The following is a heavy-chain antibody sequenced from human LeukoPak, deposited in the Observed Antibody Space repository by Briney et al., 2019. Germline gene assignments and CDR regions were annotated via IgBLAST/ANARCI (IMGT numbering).Heavy chain of an antibody. CDR3: ARGPRYCSGGSCYPPYFQH. V-gene: IGHV4-31*03. CDR1: GGSISSGGYY. J-gene: IGHJ1*01. Sequence: SETLSLTCTVSGGSISSGGYYWSWIRQHPGKGLEWIGYIYYSGSTYYNPSLKSRVTISVDTSKNQFSLKLSSVTAADTAVYYCARGPRYCSGGSCYPPYFQHWGQGTLVTVSS. CDR2: IYYSGST. D-gene: IGHD2-15*01.